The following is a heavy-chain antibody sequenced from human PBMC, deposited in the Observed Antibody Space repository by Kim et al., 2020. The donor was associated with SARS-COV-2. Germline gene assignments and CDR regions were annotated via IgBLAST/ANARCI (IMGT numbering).Heavy chain of an antibody. Sequence: ASVKVSCKASGYTFTSYGISWVRQAPGQGLEWMGWISAYHGNTNYAQKLQGRVTMTTDTSTSTAYMELRSLRSDDTAVYYCARDMVVVPAAMAQGDYYYGMDVWGQGTTVTVSS. CDR3: ARDMVVVPAAMAQGDYYYGMDV. J-gene: IGHJ6*02. D-gene: IGHD2-2*01. V-gene: IGHV1-18*01. CDR2: ISAYHGNT. CDR1: GYTFTSYG.